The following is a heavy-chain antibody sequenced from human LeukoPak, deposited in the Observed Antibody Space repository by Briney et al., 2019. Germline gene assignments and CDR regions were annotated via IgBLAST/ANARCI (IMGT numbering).Heavy chain of an antibody. V-gene: IGHV3-13*01. D-gene: IGHD3-22*01. CDR3: ARGGADSSGNPDHAFEI. Sequence: PGGSLCPSCAAPGFTFSSYDMHWVRQATGKGLEWVSAIGTAGDTYYPGSVKGRFTISRENAKNSLYLQMNSLRAGDTAVYYCARGGADSSGNPDHAFEIWGRETIVPVSS. J-gene: IGHJ3*02. CDR1: GFTFSSYD. CDR2: IGTAGDT.